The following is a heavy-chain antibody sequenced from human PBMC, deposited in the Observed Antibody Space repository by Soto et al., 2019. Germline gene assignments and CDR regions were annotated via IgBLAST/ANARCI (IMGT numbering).Heavy chain of an antibody. CDR3: ATLWFGAADY. CDR2: IYYSGST. J-gene: IGHJ4*02. V-gene: IGHV4-39*01. D-gene: IGHD3-10*01. CDR1: GGSISRSSYY. Sequence: QLQLQESGPGLVKPSETLSLTCTVSGGSISRSSYYWGWIRQPPGKGLEWIGSIYYSGSTHYNPSPKSRVTISVDTSKNQSSLKLSSVTAADTAAYYCATLWFGAADYWGQGTLVTVSS.